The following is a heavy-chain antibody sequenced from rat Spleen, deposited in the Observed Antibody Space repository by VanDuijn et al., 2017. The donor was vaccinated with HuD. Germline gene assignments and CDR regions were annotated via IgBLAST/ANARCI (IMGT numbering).Heavy chain of an antibody. D-gene: IGHD4-3*01. CDR3: TRVLWYNSGPFDY. Sequence: EVQLVESGGGLVQPGRSMKLSCAASGFTLSNFYMAWVRQAPGKGLEWVASITNTGGSTYYPDSVKGRFTISRDNAKSTLYLQMNSLRSEDTATYYCTRVLWYNSGPFDYWGQGVMVTVSS. CDR2: ITNTGGST. CDR1: GFTLSNFY. V-gene: IGHV5-31*01. J-gene: IGHJ2*01.